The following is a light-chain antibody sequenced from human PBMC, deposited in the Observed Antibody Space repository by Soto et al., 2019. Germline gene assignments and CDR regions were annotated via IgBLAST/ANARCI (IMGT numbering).Light chain of an antibody. Sequence: DIQMTQSPSSLSASVGDRVTIACRASQSISSYLNWYQQKPGKAPKLLIYAASSLQSGVPSRFSGSGSGTDITLTISSLQPEDIATYYCQQSYSTLVYTFGQGTKLEIK. CDR2: AAS. CDR1: QSISSY. J-gene: IGKJ2*01. V-gene: IGKV1-39*01. CDR3: QQSYSTLVYT.